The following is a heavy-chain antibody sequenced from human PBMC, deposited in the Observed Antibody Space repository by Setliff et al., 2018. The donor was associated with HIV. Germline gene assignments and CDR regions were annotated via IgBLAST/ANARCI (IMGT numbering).Heavy chain of an antibody. CDR3: ARSLVPSGYYYGRHAFDI. CDR1: GDSIRGYY. J-gene: IGHJ3*02. V-gene: IGHV4-59*08. Sequence: PSETLSLTCTVSGDSIRGYYWSWIRQPPGKGLEWMGYVFYTGFAAYNPSLKSRLTISVDTSKSQFSLTLTSVTAADTAVYYCARSLVPSGYYYGRHAFDIWGQGTKVTVSS. CDR2: VFYTGFA. D-gene: IGHD3-22*01.